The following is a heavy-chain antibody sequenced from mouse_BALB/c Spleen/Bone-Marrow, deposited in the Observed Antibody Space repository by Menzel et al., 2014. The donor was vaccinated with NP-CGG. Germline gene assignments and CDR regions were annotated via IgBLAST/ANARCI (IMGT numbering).Heavy chain of an antibody. D-gene: IGHD2-3*01. J-gene: IGHJ3*01. CDR1: GFTFNSYG. Sequence: DVKLVESGGGLVKSGGSLKLSCAASGFTFNSYGMSWVRQTPEKRLEWVATIRGGGSYTFYSDSVKGRFTICRDNAKNNLYLQLSSLRSEDTALYYCARHAFYDQTEVSFVNWGQGTLVTVSA. CDR3: ARHAFYDQTEVSFVN. V-gene: IGHV5-9-2*01. CDR2: IRGGGSYT.